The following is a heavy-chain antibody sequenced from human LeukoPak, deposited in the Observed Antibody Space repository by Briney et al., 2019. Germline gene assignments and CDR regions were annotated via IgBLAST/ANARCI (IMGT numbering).Heavy chain of an antibody. V-gene: IGHV3-23*01. CDR3: ANRSPSRVDPDY. CDR2: ISGSGGST. J-gene: IGHJ4*02. D-gene: IGHD2-2*01. Sequence: VRQAXXXXXXXVSAISGSGGSTYYADSVKGRFTISRDNSKNTLYLQMNSLRAEDTAVYYRANRSPSRVDPDYWGQGTLVTVSS.